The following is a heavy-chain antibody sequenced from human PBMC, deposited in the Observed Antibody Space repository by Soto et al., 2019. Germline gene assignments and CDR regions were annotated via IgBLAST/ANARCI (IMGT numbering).Heavy chain of an antibody. Sequence: ASETLSLTCAVSGGSISSSNWWSWVRQPPGKGLEWTGEIYHSGSTNYNPSLKSRVTISVDKSKNQFSLKLSSVTAADTAVYYCARDYYYDSSGYYAGFDYWGQGTLVTVSS. CDR2: IYHSGST. D-gene: IGHD3-22*01. CDR1: GGSISSSNW. CDR3: ARDYYYDSSGYYAGFDY. J-gene: IGHJ4*02. V-gene: IGHV4-4*02.